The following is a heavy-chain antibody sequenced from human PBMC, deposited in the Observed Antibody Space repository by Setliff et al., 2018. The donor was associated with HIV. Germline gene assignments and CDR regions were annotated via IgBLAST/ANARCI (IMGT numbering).Heavy chain of an antibody. D-gene: IGHD3-9*01. CDR3: ARSLGTIWGYDY. Sequence: SETLSLTCTVSGASISSYYWSWIRQPPGKGLEWIGYIYSSGSTNYNPSLKSRVTISVDTSKNQFSLNLSSVTAADTAVYYCARSLGTIWGYDYWGQGTLVTVS. CDR1: GASISSYY. CDR2: IYSSGST. J-gene: IGHJ4*02. V-gene: IGHV4-59*01.